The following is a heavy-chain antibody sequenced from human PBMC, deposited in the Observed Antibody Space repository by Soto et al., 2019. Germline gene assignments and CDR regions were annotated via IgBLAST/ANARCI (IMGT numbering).Heavy chain of an antibody. CDR2: LYGYGRA. V-gene: IGHV3-66*01. Sequence: EVQLVQSGGGLVQSGWSRTLDGSASGITVSSTYMSWLRQAPGQRLAWVSVLYGYGRAYYADSVKGRLTISRDNSKNTLHLQMNSLRAEDTAVYYCARSMVAAYFDAWGQGTLVTVSS. CDR1: GITVSSTY. D-gene: IGHD6-25*01. CDR3: ARSMVAAYFDA. J-gene: IGHJ4*02.